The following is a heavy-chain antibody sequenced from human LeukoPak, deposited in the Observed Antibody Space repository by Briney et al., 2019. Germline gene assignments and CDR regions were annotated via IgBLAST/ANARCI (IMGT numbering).Heavy chain of an antibody. J-gene: IGHJ4*02. Sequence: GGSLRLSCAASGFTVSSNYMRGVRQAPGKGLEWVSVIYSDGRTYYADSVKGRFTISRDHSKHTLYLQMNSLRAEDTAVYYCASAPGGTQASSGYFDYWGQGTLVTVSS. CDR3: ASAPGGTQASSGYFDY. CDR2: IYSDGRT. V-gene: IGHV3-53*01. CDR1: GFTVSSNY. D-gene: IGHD3-22*01.